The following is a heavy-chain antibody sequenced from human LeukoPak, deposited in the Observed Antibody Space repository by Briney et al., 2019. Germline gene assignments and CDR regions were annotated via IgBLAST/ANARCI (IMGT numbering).Heavy chain of an antibody. CDR2: ISGSGGST. Sequence: ETLSLTCTVSGYSISSGYYWGWIRQPPGKGLEWVSAISGSGGSTYYADSVKGRFTISGDNSKNTLYLQMHSLRAEDTAVYYCAKESLRVVPSATFDYWGQGTLVTVSS. V-gene: IGHV3-23*01. CDR1: GYSISSGYY. CDR3: AKESLRVVPSATFDY. D-gene: IGHD2-2*01. J-gene: IGHJ4*02.